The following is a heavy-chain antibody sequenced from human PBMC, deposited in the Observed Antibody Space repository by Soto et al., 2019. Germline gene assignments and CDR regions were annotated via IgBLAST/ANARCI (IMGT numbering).Heavy chain of an antibody. V-gene: IGHV3-23*01. Sequence: EVQLLESGGDLVQSGGSLRLSCAASGFTFSSYAMTWVRQAPGKGLEWVSAISDSGVSTYYTDSVKGRFTISRDNSKNTLYLQMNSLSAEDTAVYFCAKAATYCDSTSCLRPANPDFWGQGTTVTVSS. CDR3: AKAATYCDSTSCLRPANPDF. CDR2: ISDSGVST. D-gene: IGHD2-2*01. CDR1: GFTFSSYA. J-gene: IGHJ6*02.